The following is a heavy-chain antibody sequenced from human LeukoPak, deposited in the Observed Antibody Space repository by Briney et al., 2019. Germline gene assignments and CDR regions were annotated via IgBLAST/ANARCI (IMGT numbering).Heavy chain of an antibody. J-gene: IGHJ3*02. V-gene: IGHV4-61*02. CDR2: IYTSGST. CDR3: ARVGDSSGYYAFDI. D-gene: IGHD3-22*01. Sequence: PSQTLSLTCTDSGGSISSGSYYWSWIRQPAGKGLEWIGRIYTSGSTNYNPSLKSRVTISVDTSKNQFSLKLSSVTAADTAVYYCARVGDSSGYYAFDIWGQGTMVTVSS. CDR1: GGSISSGSYY.